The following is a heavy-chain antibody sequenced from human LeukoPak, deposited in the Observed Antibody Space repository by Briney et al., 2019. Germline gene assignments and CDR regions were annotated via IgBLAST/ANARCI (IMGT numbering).Heavy chain of an antibody. CDR1: GGSISSYY. J-gene: IGHJ4*02. CDR2: IYYSGST. D-gene: IGHD3-10*01. V-gene: IGHV4-59*01. Sequence: SETLSLTCTVSGGSISSYYWSWIRQPPGKGLEWIGYIYYSGSTNYNPSLKSRVTISVDTSKNQFSLKLSSVTAADTAVYYCAREDRLYGSGRHLDYWGQGTLVTVSS. CDR3: AREDRLYGSGRHLDY.